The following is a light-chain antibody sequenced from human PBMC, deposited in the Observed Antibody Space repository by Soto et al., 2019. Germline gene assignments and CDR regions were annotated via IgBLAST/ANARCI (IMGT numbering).Light chain of an antibody. J-gene: IGLJ2*01. V-gene: IGLV1-44*01. CDR3: ATWDDSLSGVV. CDR1: RSNIGANT. CDR2: SNY. Sequence: SVLTQPPSASGTPGQRVTISCSGSRSNIGANTVTWYQRLPGTAPKLLIYSNYQRPSGVPDRFSGSKSGTSASLAISGLQYEDEADYYCATWDDSLSGVVYGGGTKLTVL.